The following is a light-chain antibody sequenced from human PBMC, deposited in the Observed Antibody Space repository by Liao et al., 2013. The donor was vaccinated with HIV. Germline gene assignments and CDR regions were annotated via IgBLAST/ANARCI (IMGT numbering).Light chain of an antibody. CDR1: VLAKKY. Sequence: SYELTQPSSVSVSPGQTARITCSGDVLAKKYARWFQQKPGQAPVLVIYKDSERPSGIPERFSGSSSGTTVTLTISGAQVEDETDYYCQVWDSGGAHIVFGTGTKVTVL. CDR2: KDS. CDR3: QVWDSGGAHIV. J-gene: IGLJ1*01. V-gene: IGLV3-27*01.